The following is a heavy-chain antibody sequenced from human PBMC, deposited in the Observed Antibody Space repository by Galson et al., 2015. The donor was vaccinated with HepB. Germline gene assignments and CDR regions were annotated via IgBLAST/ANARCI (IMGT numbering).Heavy chain of an antibody. CDR2: ISYDGRNK. CDR3: AREGIAAAVDWFDP. J-gene: IGHJ5*02. CDR1: GFKFNFYA. V-gene: IGHV3-30*04. D-gene: IGHD6-13*01. Sequence: SLRLSCAASGFKFNFYAMHWIRQAPGKGLEWVAVISYDGRNKHYADSVKGRFSISRDNSKDTLYLQMNSLRDEDTAVYYCAREGIAAAVDWFDPWGQGTLVTVSS.